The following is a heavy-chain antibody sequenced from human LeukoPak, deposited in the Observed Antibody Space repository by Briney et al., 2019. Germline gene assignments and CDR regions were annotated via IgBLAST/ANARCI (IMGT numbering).Heavy chain of an antibody. V-gene: IGHV3-23*01. CDR1: GFTFSSYA. J-gene: IGHJ4*02. D-gene: IGHD3-22*01. Sequence: GGSLRLSCAASGFTFSSYAMSWVRQAPGKGLEWVSAISGSGGSTYYADSVKGRFTISGDYSKNTLNLQMNSLRAEDTAVYYCAKSGRVFDTSGYYWFPNWGQGILVTVSS. CDR3: AKSGRVFDTSGYYWFPN. CDR2: ISGSGGST.